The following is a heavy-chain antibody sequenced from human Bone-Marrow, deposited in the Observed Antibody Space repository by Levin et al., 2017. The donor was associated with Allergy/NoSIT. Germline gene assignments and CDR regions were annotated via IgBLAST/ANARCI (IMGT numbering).Heavy chain of an antibody. Sequence: GGSLRLSCAASGFTFSSYWMSWVRQAPGKGLEWVANIKQDGSEKYYVDSVKGRFTISRDNAKNSLYLQMNSLRAEDTAVYYCAKALAYSSWYTFDYWGQGTLVTVSS. CDR1: GFTFSSYW. CDR2: IKQDGSEK. J-gene: IGHJ4*02. V-gene: IGHV3-7*01. D-gene: IGHD6-13*01. CDR3: AKALAYSSWYTFDY.